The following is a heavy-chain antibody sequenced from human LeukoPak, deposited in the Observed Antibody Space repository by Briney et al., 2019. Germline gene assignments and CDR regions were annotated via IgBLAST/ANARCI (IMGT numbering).Heavy chain of an antibody. CDR2: VNLQGST. J-gene: IGHJ4*02. CDR3: AREGGPYRPLDY. Sequence: KPGESLRLSCAASGFTFSNAWMSWVRQAPGKGLEWIGEVNLQGSTNYNPSLMGRVAIAVDTSENHISLQLTSVTAADTAVYYCAREGGPYRPLDYSGQGTLVTVSS. V-gene: IGHV4-34*01. CDR1: GFTFSNAW.